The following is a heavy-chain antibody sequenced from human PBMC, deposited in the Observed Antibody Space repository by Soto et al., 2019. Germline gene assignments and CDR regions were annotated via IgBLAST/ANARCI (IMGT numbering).Heavy chain of an antibody. D-gene: IGHD5-18*01. CDR3: AKTARLLDV. Sequence: PGGSLRLSCAASGFTFSDYYMSWIRQAPGKGLEFLSYISQNGDFVYYADSVKGRFTVSRDNAKNSLYLQLSSLRAEDTALYYCAKTARLLDVWGKGTTVTVSS. J-gene: IGHJ6*04. CDR1: GFTFSDYY. CDR2: ISQNGDFV. V-gene: IGHV3-11*01.